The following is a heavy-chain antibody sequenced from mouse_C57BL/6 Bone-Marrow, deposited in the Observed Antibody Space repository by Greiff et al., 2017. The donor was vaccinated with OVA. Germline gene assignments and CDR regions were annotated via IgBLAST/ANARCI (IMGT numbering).Heavy chain of an antibody. D-gene: IGHD3-1*01. V-gene: IGHV3-1*01. CDR1: GYSITSCYD. CDR2: ISYSGST. Sequence: EVQLQESGPGMVKPSQSLSLTCTVTGYSITSCYDWHWNRHFPGNILELMGYISYSGSTNYNPSLKSRISITHDTSKNHIFLKLKTVTTEETATYYSARRGYGSWFAYWGQGTLVTVSA. CDR3: ARRGYGSWFAY. J-gene: IGHJ3*01.